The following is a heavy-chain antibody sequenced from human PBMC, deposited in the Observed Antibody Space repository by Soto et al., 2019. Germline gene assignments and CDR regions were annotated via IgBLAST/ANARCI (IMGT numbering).Heavy chain of an antibody. Sequence: QVQLVQSGADVKKPGASVKVSCKASGYIFTSYAMHWVRQAPGQRLEWMGCINAGKGNTKYSQKFQGRVTITRDTAASTAYMELSSLRSEDTAVYYCARDPKYYGSGRPDYRGQGTLVTVSS. J-gene: IGHJ4*02. CDR2: INAGKGNT. CDR1: GYIFTSYA. V-gene: IGHV1-3*01. CDR3: ARDPKYYGSGRPDY. D-gene: IGHD3-10*01.